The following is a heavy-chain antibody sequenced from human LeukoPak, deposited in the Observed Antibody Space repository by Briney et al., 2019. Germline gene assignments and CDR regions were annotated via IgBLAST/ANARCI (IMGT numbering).Heavy chain of an antibody. J-gene: IGHJ4*02. CDR2: ISSSSKYI. D-gene: IGHD6-13*01. V-gene: IGHV3-21*06. CDR1: GFNFSDYN. CDR3: ARVSTAVSLAIDY. Sequence: GGSLRLSCAASGFNFSDYNMNWVRQAPGKGLEWVSVISSSSKYIYYADSVEGRFTISRDNAKNSLYLQMNSLRAEDTAVYYCARVSTAVSLAIDYWGQGTLATVST.